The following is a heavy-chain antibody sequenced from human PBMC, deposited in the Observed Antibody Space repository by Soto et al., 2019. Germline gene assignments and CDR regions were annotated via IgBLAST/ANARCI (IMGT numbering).Heavy chain of an antibody. Sequence: QVQLVESGGGVVQPWRSLSISWAASGFTFSSYGMHWVRQAPGNGLEWVAVIWYDGSNKYYADSVKGRFTISRDNSKNTLYLQMNSLRAEDTAVYYCARDRLGRYYYYGMDVWGQGTTVTVSS. J-gene: IGHJ6*02. CDR1: GFTFSSYG. D-gene: IGHD3-22*01. CDR3: ARDRLGRYYYYGMDV. CDR2: IWYDGSNK. V-gene: IGHV3-33*01.